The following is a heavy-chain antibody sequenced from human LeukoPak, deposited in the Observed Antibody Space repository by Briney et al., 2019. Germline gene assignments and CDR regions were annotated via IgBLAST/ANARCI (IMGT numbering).Heavy chain of an antibody. Sequence: PGGSLRLSCAASGFTFSSYAMSWVRQAPGKGLEWVSAISGSGGSTYYADSVKGRFTISRDNSKNTLYLQMNSLRAEDTAVYYCATRLTQQLVPGIDYWGQGTLVTVSS. J-gene: IGHJ4*02. CDR2: ISGSGGST. D-gene: IGHD6-13*01. CDR3: ATRLTQQLVPGIDY. CDR1: GFTFSSYA. V-gene: IGHV3-23*01.